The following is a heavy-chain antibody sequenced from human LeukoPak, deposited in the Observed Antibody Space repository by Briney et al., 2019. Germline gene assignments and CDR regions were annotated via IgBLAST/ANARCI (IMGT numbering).Heavy chain of an antibody. CDR1: GFTFSSYW. Sequence: GGSLRLSCAASGFTFSSYWMTWVRQAPGKGLEWVANIKQDGSEIYYLDSVRGRFTISRDNAKNSLYLQMDSLRDEDTAVYYCARFRWNEYIWGSYSIDYWGQGTLVTVSS. V-gene: IGHV3-7*01. CDR2: IKQDGSEI. D-gene: IGHD3-16*01. CDR3: ARFRWNEYIWGSYSIDY. J-gene: IGHJ4*02.